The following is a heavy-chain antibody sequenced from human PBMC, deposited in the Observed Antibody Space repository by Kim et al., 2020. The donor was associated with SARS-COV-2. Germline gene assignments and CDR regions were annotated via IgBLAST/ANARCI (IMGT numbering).Heavy chain of an antibody. CDR3: ARDGGGSSGWYFSGGSTEYGMDV. CDR1: GFTFSSYS. V-gene: IGHV3-21*01. CDR2: ISSSSSYI. D-gene: IGHD6-19*01. Sequence: GGSLRLSCAASGFTFSSYSMNWVRQAPGKGLEWVSSISSSSSYIYYADSVKGRFTISRDNAKNSLYLQMNSLRAEDTAVYYCARDGGGSSGWYFSGGSTEYGMDVWGQGTTVTVPS. J-gene: IGHJ6*02.